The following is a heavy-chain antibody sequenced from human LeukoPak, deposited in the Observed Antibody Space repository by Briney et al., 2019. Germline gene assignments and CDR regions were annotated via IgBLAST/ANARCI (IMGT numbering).Heavy chain of an antibody. Sequence: SQTLSLTCAVSGGSISSGGYSWSWIRQPPGKGLEWIGYIYHSGSTNYNPSLKSRVTISVDTSKNQFSLKLSSVTAADTAVYYCARGLYSNWFDPWGQGTLVTVSS. J-gene: IGHJ5*02. D-gene: IGHD2-15*01. CDR1: GGSISSGGYS. CDR2: IYHSGST. V-gene: IGHV4-30-2*01. CDR3: ARGLYSNWFDP.